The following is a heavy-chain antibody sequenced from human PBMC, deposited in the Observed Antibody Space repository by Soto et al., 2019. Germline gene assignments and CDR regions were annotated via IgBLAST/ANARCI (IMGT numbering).Heavy chain of an antibody. CDR2: MNPNSGQT. D-gene: IGHD2-2*01. CDR1: GYTFTRQD. J-gene: IGHJ5*02. V-gene: IGHV1-8*01. Sequence: QVQLVQSGAEVKKPGASVKVSCKASGYTFTRQDINGMRQTTAQGLERMEGMNPNSGQTNYAHKVQGRGSMTRDTFISTAYMELTNLRSEDTAIYYCASDMSTTWGQGTLVTVSS. CDR3: ASDMSTT.